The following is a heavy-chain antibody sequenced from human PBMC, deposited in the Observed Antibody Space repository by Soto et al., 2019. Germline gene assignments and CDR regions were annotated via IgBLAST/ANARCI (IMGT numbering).Heavy chain of an antibody. CDR1: GFTFSSYA. V-gene: IGHV3-23*01. CDR2: ISGSGGST. J-gene: IGHJ4*02. CDR3: AKVWVRGVRNPY. Sequence: PGGSLRLSSAASGFTFSSYAMSWVRQAPGKGLEWVSAISGSGGSTYYADSVRGRFTISRDNSKNTLYLQMNSLRAEDTAVYYCAKVWVRGVRNPYWRQGTLVTVSS. D-gene: IGHD3-10*01.